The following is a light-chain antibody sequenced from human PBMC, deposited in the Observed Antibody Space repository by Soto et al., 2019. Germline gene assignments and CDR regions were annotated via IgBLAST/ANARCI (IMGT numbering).Light chain of an antibody. V-gene: IGLV1-40*01. J-gene: IGLJ2*01. CDR3: QSYDGSRSASV. Sequence: QSVLTQPPSVSGAPGQRVTISCTGSMCNIGTGYDVPWYKQLPGTVPKLVIYEDTKRPSGVPDRFSASTSGTSASLAITGVLADDEAAYYCQSYDGSRSASVFGGGTKLTVL. CDR2: EDT. CDR1: MCNIGTGYD.